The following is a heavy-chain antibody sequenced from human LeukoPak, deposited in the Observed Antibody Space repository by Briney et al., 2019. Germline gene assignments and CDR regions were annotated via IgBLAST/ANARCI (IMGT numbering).Heavy chain of an antibody. J-gene: IGHJ5*02. CDR1: GFTFSNAW. D-gene: IGHD3-22*01. V-gene: IGHV3-15*01. CDR3: TTTYHYDSSGYSSYH. CDR2: IKSESVGGAI. Sequence: GGSLRLSCAASGFTFSNAWMTWVRQAPGKGLEWVGRIKSESVGGAIDYAAPVKGRFTISRDDSKNTVYLQMNSLKTEDTALYYCTTTYHYDSSGYSSYHWGQGTLVTVSS.